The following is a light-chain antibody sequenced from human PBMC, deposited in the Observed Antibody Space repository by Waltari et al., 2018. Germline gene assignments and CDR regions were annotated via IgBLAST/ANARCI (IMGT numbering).Light chain of an antibody. CDR2: EVR. Sequence: QSALTQPASVSGSPGQSITISCTGTSSDVGSYNLVSWYQQHPGKAPKLMIYEVRKRREGGSILFSGSKSGNTASLSISWLQAEDDADYYCCSYAGSSTFVFGGGTRLTVL. V-gene: IGLV2-23*02. CDR1: SSDVGSYNL. CDR3: CSYAGSSTFV. J-gene: IGLJ2*01.